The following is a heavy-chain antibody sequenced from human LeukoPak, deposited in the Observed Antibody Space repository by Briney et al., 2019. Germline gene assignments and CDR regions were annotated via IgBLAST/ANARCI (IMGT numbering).Heavy chain of an antibody. J-gene: IGHJ4*02. CDR3: ARDGYSYGDEAGFDY. Sequence: GGSLRLSCAASGFTFSSYEMNWIRQAPGKGLEWVSYISSSSSYTNYADSVKGRFTISRDNAKNSLYLQMNSLRAEDTAVYYCARDGYSYGDEAGFDYWGQGTLVTVSS. CDR1: GFTFSSYE. D-gene: IGHD5-18*01. V-gene: IGHV3-11*06. CDR2: ISSSSSYT.